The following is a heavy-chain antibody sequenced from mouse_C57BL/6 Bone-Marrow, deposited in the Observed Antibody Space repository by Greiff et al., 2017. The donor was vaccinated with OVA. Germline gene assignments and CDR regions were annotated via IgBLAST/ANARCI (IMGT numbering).Heavy chain of an antibody. CDR1: GYTFTSYW. D-gene: IGHD2-2*01. CDR2: IDPSDSYT. J-gene: IGHJ1*03. Sequence: VQLQQPGAELVKPGASVKLSCKASGYTFTSYWMQWVKQRPGQGLEWIGEIDPSDSYTNYNQKFKGQATLTVDTSSSTAYMQLSSLTSEDSAVYYCARDPYGYDRGRYFDVWGTGTTVTVSS. V-gene: IGHV1-50*01. CDR3: ARDPYGYDRGRYFDV.